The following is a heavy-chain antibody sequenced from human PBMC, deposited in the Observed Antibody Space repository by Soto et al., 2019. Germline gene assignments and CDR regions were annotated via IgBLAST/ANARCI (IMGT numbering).Heavy chain of an antibody. CDR1: GFSLNARAVG. J-gene: IGHJ4*02. CDR2: TYWDDDN. Sequence: QITLEESGPTLVKPTQTLTLTCTFSGFSLNARAVGVGWIRQPPGKALEWLAFTYWDDDNHYSPSLKSRLTITQDTSKNQVVLTMTNTDPADTATYYCAHGSGWLFDYWGQGTQVTVSS. CDR3: AHGSGWLFDY. V-gene: IGHV2-5*02. D-gene: IGHD6-19*01.